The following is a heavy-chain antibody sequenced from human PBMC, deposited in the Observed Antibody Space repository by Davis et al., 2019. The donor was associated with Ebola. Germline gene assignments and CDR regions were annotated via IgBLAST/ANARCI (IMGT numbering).Heavy chain of an antibody. J-gene: IGHJ2*01. D-gene: IGHD1-1*01. CDR3: ARGYWRYFDL. Sequence: ASVKVSCKASGYTFTGYYMHWVRQATGQGLEWMGWMNPNSGNTGYAQKFQGRVTMTRNTSISTAYMELSSLRSEDTAVYYCARGYWRYFDLWGRGTLVTVSS. CDR1: GYTFTGYY. CDR2: MNPNSGNT. V-gene: IGHV1-8*02.